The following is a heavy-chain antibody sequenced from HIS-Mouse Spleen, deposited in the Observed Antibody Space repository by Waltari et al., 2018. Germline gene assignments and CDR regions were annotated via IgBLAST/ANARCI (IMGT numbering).Heavy chain of an antibody. V-gene: IGHV3-30*18. Sequence: QVQLVESGGGVVQPGRSLRLSCAASGFTFSSYGMHWVRQAPGKGLEWVAVISYDGSNKYYADSVKGRFTISRDNSKNTLYLQMNSLRAEDTAVYYCAKVWPELKTVDTPMAFDYWGQGTLVTVSS. CDR1: GFTFSSYG. CDR2: ISYDGSNK. D-gene: IGHD5-18*01. J-gene: IGHJ4*02. CDR3: AKVWPELKTVDTPMAFDY.